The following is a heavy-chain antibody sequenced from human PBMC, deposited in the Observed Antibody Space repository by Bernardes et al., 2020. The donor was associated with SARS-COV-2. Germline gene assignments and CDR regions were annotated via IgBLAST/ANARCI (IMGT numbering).Heavy chain of an antibody. V-gene: IGHV3-74*01. CDR1: GFTFSTYG. J-gene: IGHJ4*02. CDR3: ARGSGNDYFDY. CDR2: INGDGSSI. D-gene: IGHD1-26*01. Sequence: GGSLRLSCAASGFTFSTYGMHWVRQVPGKGLVWVSRINGDGSSINYADSVKGRFTISRANAKNTLYLQMTSLRAEDTAEYYCARGSGNDYFDYWGQGTPVTVSS.